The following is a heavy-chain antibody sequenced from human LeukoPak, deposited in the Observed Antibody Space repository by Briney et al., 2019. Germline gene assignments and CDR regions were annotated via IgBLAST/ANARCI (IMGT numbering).Heavy chain of an antibody. CDR2: LTDSGDAT. Sequence: PVGSPRLSCAVSGFTFSHYAMSWVRQAPGTGLEWVGSLTDSGDATYYADSVKGRLTISRDNSNSTLYLHISGLRDEDTAVYYCARGYSHNSGGWLDPWGQGTLVTVSS. V-gene: IGHV3-23*01. CDR3: ARGYSHNSGGWLDP. D-gene: IGHD5-12*01. CDR1: GFTFSHYA. J-gene: IGHJ5*02.